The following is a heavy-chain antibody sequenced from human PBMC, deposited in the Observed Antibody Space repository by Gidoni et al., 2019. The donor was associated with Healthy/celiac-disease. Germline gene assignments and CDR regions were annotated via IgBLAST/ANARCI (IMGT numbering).Heavy chain of an antibody. CDR1: GFPFIGYA. CDR3: AKDPHDFWSGFAFDI. D-gene: IGHD3-3*01. Sequence: EVQLLESGGGLVQPGGSLRLSCSASGFPFIGYAMRWVRQAPGKGLEWVSAISGSGGSTYYADSVKGRFTISRDNSKNTLYLQMNSLRAEDTAVYYCAKDPHDFWSGFAFDIWGQGTMVTVSS. J-gene: IGHJ3*02. CDR2: ISGSGGST. V-gene: IGHV3-23*01.